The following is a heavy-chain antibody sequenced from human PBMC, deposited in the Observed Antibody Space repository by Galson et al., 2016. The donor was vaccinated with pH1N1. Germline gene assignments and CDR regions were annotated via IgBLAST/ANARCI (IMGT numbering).Heavy chain of an antibody. V-gene: IGHV1-69*06. CDR2: ISPIFGSI. CDR1: GGTFSNSA. CDR3: ATAGPLVREILYYSYALDV. D-gene: IGHD3-10*01. Sequence: SVKVSCKASGGTFSNSAISWVRQAPGQGLEWMGGISPIFGSINYAQRCQGRVTITADIFTNTAYMELSSLRSEDTAIYYCATAGPLVREILYYSYALDVWGQGTTVTVSS. J-gene: IGHJ6*02.